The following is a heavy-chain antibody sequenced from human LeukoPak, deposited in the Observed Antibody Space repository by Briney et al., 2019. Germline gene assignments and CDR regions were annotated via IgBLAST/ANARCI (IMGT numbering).Heavy chain of an antibody. V-gene: IGHV3-48*04. D-gene: IGHD2-2*01. Sequence: GSLRLSCAASGFTFSSYSMSWVRQAPGKWLEWVSYISSSSSTIYYADSVKGRFTISRDNAKNSLYLQMNSLRAEDTAVYYCARNGCSSSTCKTEWGQRTLVIVSS. CDR1: GFTFSSYS. CDR3: ARNGCSSSTCKTE. J-gene: IGHJ4*02. CDR2: ISSSSSTI.